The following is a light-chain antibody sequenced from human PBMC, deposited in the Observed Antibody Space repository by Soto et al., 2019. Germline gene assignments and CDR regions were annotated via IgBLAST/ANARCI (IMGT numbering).Light chain of an antibody. CDR3: QRANSFPLN. V-gene: IGKV1-12*01. Sequence: DIQMTQSPSSVSASVGDRVSITCRASQGISSWLSWYQQKPGRAPKLLIYTGSSLQSGVPSRFTGNGYGTDFTLTISSLQPEDVATYYCQRANSFPLNFGGGTKVEIK. CDR2: TGS. J-gene: IGKJ4*01. CDR1: QGISSW.